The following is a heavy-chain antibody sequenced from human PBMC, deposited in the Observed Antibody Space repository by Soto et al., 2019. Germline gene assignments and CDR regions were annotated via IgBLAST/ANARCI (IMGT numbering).Heavy chain of an antibody. V-gene: IGHV4-39*01. CDR2: TYDSGNT. D-gene: IGHD3-10*01. J-gene: IGHJ4*01. CDR1: GASISSSDYF. Sequence: SETLSLTCSVSGASISSSDYFWAWIRQAPGKGLEWIATTYDSGNTYYSPSVMGRVTISVDTSKNHFSLRLTSVTAADTAVYYCARRMQHGTWRFD. CDR3: ARRMQHGTWRFD.